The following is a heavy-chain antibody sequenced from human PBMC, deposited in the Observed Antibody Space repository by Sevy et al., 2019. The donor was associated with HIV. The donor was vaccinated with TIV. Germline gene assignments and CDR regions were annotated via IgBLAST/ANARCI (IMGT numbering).Heavy chain of an antibody. CDR3: GRRGGFGELFGLGY. D-gene: IGHD3-10*01. CDR2: MNPSRGNT. CDR1: GYTFTTYD. J-gene: IGHJ4*02. Sequence: ASVKVSCRTSGYTFTTYDINWVRQATGQGLEWMGWMNPSRGNTGSSQKFQGRLTMTRDTSTSTAYMELSSLESQDTAVYYCGRRGGFGELFGLGYWGQGTLVTVSP. V-gene: IGHV1-8*01.